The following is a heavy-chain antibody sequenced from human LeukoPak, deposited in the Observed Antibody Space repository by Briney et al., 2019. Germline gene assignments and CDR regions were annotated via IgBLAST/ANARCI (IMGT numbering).Heavy chain of an antibody. CDR1: GYTFTTYG. CDR3: ARFRAGVGEPYGDY. Sequence: ASVKVSCKASGYTFTTYGISWVRQAPGQGLEWMGWISAYTGNTNYAQNLQGRVTMTTDTSTSTAYMELRSLRSDDTAVYYCARFRAGVGEPYGDYGGQGPLVTVSS. J-gene: IGHJ4*02. V-gene: IGHV1-18*01. CDR2: ISAYTGNT. D-gene: IGHD3-16*01.